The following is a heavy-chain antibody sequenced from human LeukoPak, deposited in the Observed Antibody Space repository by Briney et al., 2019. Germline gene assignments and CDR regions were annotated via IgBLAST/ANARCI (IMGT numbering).Heavy chain of an antibody. CDR3: VGSSGYYFDY. J-gene: IGHJ4*02. D-gene: IGHD3-22*01. V-gene: IGHV3-66*01. CDR1: GFTVSSNY. Sequence: GGSLRLSCAASGFTVSSNYMSWVRQAPGKGLEWVSVIYSGGSTYYADSVKGRFTISRDNSKDTLYLQINSLRAEDTAVYYCVGSSGYYFDYWGQGTLVTVSS. CDR2: IYSGGST.